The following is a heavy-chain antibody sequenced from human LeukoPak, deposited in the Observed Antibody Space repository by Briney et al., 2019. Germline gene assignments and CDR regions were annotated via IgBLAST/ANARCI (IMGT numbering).Heavy chain of an antibody. CDR2: IYSSGST. J-gene: IGHJ3*02. D-gene: IGHD3-10*01. Sequence: KTSETLSLTCTVSGGSISSYYWSWIRQPAGKGLEWIGRIYSSGSTNYNPSLKSRVTMSVDTSKNQFSLKLSSVTAADTAVYYCAIATDYYVSGTYYNVYSFDIWGQGTMVTVSS. V-gene: IGHV4-4*07. CDR3: AIATDYYVSGTYYNVYSFDI. CDR1: GGSISSYY.